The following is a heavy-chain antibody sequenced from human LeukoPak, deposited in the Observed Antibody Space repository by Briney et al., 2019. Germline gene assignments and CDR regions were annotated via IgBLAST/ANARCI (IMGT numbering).Heavy chain of an antibody. CDR3: ARVPRIRVGRIAAAVTPDNWFDP. Sequence: GASVKVSCKASGYTFTGYYMHWVRQAPGQGLEWMGWINPNSGGTNYAQKFQGRVTMTRDTSISTAYMELSRLRSDDTAVYYCARVPRIRVGRIAAAVTPDNWFDPWGQGTLVTVSS. CDR1: GYTFTGYY. V-gene: IGHV1-2*02. J-gene: IGHJ5*02. CDR2: INPNSGGT. D-gene: IGHD6-13*01.